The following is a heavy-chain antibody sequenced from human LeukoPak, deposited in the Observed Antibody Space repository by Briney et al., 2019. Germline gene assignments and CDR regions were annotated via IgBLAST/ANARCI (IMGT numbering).Heavy chain of an antibody. CDR1: GFSFSDFY. CDR3: ARPPYNSGWYYFDY. CDR2: ISSSSSSV. J-gene: IGHJ4*02. V-gene: IGHV3-11*04. Sequence: GGSLRLSCVASGFSFSDFYTSWIRQAPGKGLEWVSYISSSSSSVYYADSVKGRFTISRDNAKTSLYLQMNSLRAEDTAVYYCARPPYNSGWYYFDYWGQGTLVTVSS. D-gene: IGHD6-19*01.